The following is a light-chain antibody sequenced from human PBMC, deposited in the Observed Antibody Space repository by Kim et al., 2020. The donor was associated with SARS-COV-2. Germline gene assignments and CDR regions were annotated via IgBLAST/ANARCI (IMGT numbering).Light chain of an antibody. CDR1: SSDLAGYNY. J-gene: IGLJ2*01. CDR2: DVN. Sequence: QSALTQPPSASGSPGQSVTISCTGTSSDLAGYNYVSWYQQHPGKAPKLIIYDVNKRPSGVPDRFSGSKSGNTASLTVSGLQAEDEADYYCSSYAGRSFGGGTQLTVL. V-gene: IGLV2-8*01. CDR3: SSYAGRS.